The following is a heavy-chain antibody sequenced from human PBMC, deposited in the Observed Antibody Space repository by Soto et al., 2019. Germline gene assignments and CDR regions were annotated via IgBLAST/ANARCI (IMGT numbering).Heavy chain of an antibody. CDR2: INHSGST. CDR3: ASDLRQWPHYYGMDV. D-gene: IGHD6-19*01. Sequence: SETLSLTCAVYGGSFSGYYWSWIRQPPGKGLEWIGEINHSGSTNYNPSLKSRVTISVDTSKNQFSLKLSSVTAADTAVYYCASDLRQWPHYYGMDVWGQGTTVTVSS. V-gene: IGHV4-34*01. J-gene: IGHJ6*02. CDR1: GGSFSGYY.